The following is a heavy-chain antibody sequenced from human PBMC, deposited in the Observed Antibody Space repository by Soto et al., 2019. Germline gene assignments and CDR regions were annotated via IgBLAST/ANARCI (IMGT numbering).Heavy chain of an antibody. Sequence: PGGSLRLSCAASGFAVSRNYMTWVRQAPGKGLEWVSVIYSDGSTYYADSVKGRLTISSDNSKNTLYLQMNSLRAEDTAVYYCARNHGYGLDVWGQGTTVTVSS. CDR3: ARNHGYGLDV. CDR1: GFAVSRNY. CDR2: IYSDGST. V-gene: IGHV3-53*01. J-gene: IGHJ6*02.